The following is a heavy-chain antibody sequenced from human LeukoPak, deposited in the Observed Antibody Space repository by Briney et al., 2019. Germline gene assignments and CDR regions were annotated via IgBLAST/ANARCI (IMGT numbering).Heavy chain of an antibody. CDR3: ARGGDYCSSTSCPPSVVRKPKNFDY. CDR2: INHSGST. D-gene: IGHD2-2*01. CDR1: GGSFSGYY. V-gene: IGHV4-34*01. J-gene: IGHJ4*02. Sequence: PSETLSLTCAVYGGSFSGYYRSWIRQPPGKGLEWIGEINHSGSTNYNPSLKSRVTISVDTSKNQFSLKLSSVTAADTAVYYCARGGDYCSSTSCPPSVVRKPKNFDYWGQGTLVTVSS.